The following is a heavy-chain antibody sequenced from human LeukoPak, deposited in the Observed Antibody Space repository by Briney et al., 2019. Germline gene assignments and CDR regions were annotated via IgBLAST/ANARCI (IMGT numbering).Heavy chain of an antibody. CDR3: AKGFLEWLYYFDY. CDR2: ISWNSGSI. D-gene: IGHD3-3*01. Sequence: GRSLRLSCAASGFTFDDYAMHWVRQAPGEGLEWVSGISWNSGSIGYADSVKGRFTISRDNAKNSLYLQMNSLRAEDTALYYCAKGFLEWLYYFDYWGQGTLVTVSS. J-gene: IGHJ4*02. V-gene: IGHV3-9*01. CDR1: GFTFDDYA.